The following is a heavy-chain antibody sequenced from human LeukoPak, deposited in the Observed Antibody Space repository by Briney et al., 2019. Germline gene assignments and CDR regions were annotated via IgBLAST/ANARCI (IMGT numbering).Heavy chain of an antibody. CDR3: ARADPVVAATDFDY. D-gene: IGHD2-15*01. CDR1: GYTFTGYY. V-gene: IGHV1-2*02. Sequence: ASVKVSCTASGYTFTGYYMHWVRQAPGQGLEWMGWINPNSGGTNYAQKFQGRVTMTRDTSISTAYMELSRLRSDDTAVYYCARADPVVAATDFDYWGQGTLVTVSS. J-gene: IGHJ4*02. CDR2: INPNSGGT.